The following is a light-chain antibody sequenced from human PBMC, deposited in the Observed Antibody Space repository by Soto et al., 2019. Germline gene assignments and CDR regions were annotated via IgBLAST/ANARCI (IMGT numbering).Light chain of an antibody. CDR3: QSYDSSLSGPL. Sequence: QSVLTQPPSVSGAPGQRVTIPCSGSSSNIGAGYDVHWYRQVPGTAPKLLIYGNINRPSGVPDRFSGSRSGTSASLAITGLQAEDEADYYCQSYDSSLSGPLFGGGTKLTVL. CDR1: SSNIGAGYD. J-gene: IGLJ2*01. V-gene: IGLV1-40*01. CDR2: GNI.